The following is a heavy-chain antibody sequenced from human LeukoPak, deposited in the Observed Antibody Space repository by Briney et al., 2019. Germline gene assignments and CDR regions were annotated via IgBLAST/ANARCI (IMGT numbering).Heavy chain of an antibody. CDR1: GFSFHDYA. J-gene: IGHJ4*02. CDR2: ISWKSGDI. CDR3: ARGYSSSYYNPYYFDY. V-gene: IGHV3-9*01. Sequence: PGGSLRLSCAASGFSFHDYAMHWVRQAPGKGLEWVSGISWKSGDIDYADSVKGRFTISRDNAKNSLYLQMNSLRAEDTAVYYCARGYSSSYYNPYYFDYWGQGTLVTVSS. D-gene: IGHD6-13*01.